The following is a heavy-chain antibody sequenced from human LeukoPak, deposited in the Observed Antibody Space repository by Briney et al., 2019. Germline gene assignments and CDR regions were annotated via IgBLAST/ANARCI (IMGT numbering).Heavy chain of an antibody. CDR3: ARGTVTREYFDY. V-gene: IGHV4-59*01. Sequence: PSETLSLTCTVSGVSISGYYWSWIRQPPGKGLEWIGYIYYSGSTNYNPSLKSRVTMSVETSKNQFSLNLSPVTAADTAVYYCARGTVTREYFDYWGQGTLVTVSS. CDR1: GVSISGYY. J-gene: IGHJ4*02. D-gene: IGHD4-17*01. CDR2: IYYSGST.